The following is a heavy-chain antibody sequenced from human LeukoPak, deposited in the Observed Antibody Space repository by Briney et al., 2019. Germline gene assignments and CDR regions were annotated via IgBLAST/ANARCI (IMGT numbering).Heavy chain of an antibody. V-gene: IGHV4-59*08. CDR2: IYYSGST. J-gene: IGHJ3*02. D-gene: IGHD3-22*01. CDR3: ARHFTYYYDSSGYPRDIFDI. CDR1: GGSISGYY. Sequence: SETLSLTCSVSGGSISGYYWSWIRQSPGNGLVWIGYIYYSGSTNYNPSLKSRVTISVDMSKNQFSLKLCSVTAADTALYYCARHFTYYYDSSGYPRDIFDIWGQGTMVTVSS.